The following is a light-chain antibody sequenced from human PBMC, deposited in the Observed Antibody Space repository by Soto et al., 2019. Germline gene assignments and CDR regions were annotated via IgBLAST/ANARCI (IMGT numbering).Light chain of an antibody. CDR1: QSVSSTY. V-gene: IGKV3-20*01. CDR2: GAS. CDR3: QQYGFSYRA. Sequence: EILLTQSPGTLSSSPGERVTLSCRASQSVSSTYLSWYQLKPGQAPRLLIYGASTRATGIPDRFGGSGSGTDFTLTISRLEPEDFAVYYCQQYGFSYRAFGQGTKV. J-gene: IGKJ1*01.